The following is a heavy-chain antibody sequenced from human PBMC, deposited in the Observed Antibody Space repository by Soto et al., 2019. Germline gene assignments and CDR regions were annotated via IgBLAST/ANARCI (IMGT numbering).Heavy chain of an antibody. D-gene: IGHD3-3*01. J-gene: IGHJ4*02. CDR2: IAIGSGNT. Sequence: GASVKVSCKASGFTFTSSAVQWVRQARGQRLEWIGWIAIGSGNTNYAQKFQERVTITRDMSTSTAYMELSSLRSEDTAVYYCAAGYDFWSGQYYFDYWGQGTLVTVS. CDR3: AAGYDFWSGQYYFDY. V-gene: IGHV1-58*01. CDR1: GFTFTSSA.